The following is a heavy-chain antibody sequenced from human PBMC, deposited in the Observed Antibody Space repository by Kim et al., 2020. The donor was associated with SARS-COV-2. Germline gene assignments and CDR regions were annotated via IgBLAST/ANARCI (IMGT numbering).Heavy chain of an antibody. CDR3: ARARFNIVATTKAFDY. CDR1: GGTFSSYA. D-gene: IGHD5-12*01. CDR2: IIPIFGTA. J-gene: IGHJ4*02. Sequence: SVKVSCKASGGTFSSYAISWVRQAPGQGLEWMGGIIPIFGTANYAQKFQGRVTITADESTSTAYMELSSLRSEDTAVYYCARARFNIVATTKAFDYWGQGTLVTASS. V-gene: IGHV1-69*13.